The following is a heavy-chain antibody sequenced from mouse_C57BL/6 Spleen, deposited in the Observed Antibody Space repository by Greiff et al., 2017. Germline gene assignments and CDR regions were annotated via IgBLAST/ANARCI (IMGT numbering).Heavy chain of an antibody. J-gene: IGHJ2*01. D-gene: IGHD4-1*01. CDR2: INYDGSST. Sequence: EVKLVESEGGLVQPGSSMKLSCTASGFTFSDYYMAWVRQVPEKGLEWVANINYDGSSTYYLDSLRSRFIISRDNAKNILYLQMSSLKSEDTATYYCARDRELGRFDYWGQGTTLTVSS. V-gene: IGHV5-16*01. CDR3: ARDRELGRFDY. CDR1: GFTFSDYY.